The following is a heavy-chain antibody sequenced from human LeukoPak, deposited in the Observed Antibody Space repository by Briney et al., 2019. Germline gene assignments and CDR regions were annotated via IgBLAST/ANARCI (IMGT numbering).Heavy chain of an antibody. Sequence: PSETLPHICSVSGGSKRRRSYYGGWIRQPPGKGLEWIGSIYYSGSTYYNPSLKSRVTISVDTSKNQFSLKLSSVTAADTAVYYCARRRLQRRCISSYAYWDRESLVTVSS. D-gene: IGHD1-1*01. V-gene: IGHV4-39*01. CDR1: GGSKRRRSYY. CDR3: ARRRLQRRCISSYAY. J-gene: IGHJ4*02. CDR2: IYYSGST.